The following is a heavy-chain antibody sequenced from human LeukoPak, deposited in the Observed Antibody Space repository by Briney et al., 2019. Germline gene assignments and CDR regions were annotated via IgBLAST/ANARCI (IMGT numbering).Heavy chain of an antibody. Sequence: GGSLRLSCAASGFTVSSNYMSWVRQAPGKGLEWVSAISGSGGSTYYADSVKGRFTISRDNSKNTLYLQMNSLRAEDTAVYYCAKAENYYDSSGYYIVDAFDTWGQGTMVTVSS. J-gene: IGHJ3*02. CDR3: AKAENYYDSSGYYIVDAFDT. CDR1: GFTVSSNY. CDR2: ISGSGGST. V-gene: IGHV3-23*01. D-gene: IGHD3-22*01.